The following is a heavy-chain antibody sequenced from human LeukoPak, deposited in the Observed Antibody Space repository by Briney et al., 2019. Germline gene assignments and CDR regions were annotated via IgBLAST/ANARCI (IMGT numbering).Heavy chain of an antibody. Sequence: GESLQTCCKGSGYSFSIYWIGWVRQTPGKGLEWMGIIYPADTDTRYSPCFQGQVTISADKSISTTYFQWSSLKASDTAMYYCVRSTMVRGVISMDVWGQGTTVTVSS. D-gene: IGHD3-10*01. CDR3: VRSTMVRGVISMDV. J-gene: IGHJ6*02. V-gene: IGHV5-51*01. CDR1: GYSFSIYW. CDR2: IYPADTDT.